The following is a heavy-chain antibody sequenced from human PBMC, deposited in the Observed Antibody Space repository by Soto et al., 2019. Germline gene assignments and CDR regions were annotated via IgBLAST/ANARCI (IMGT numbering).Heavy chain of an antibody. CDR1: GYTLTELS. CDR2: FDPEDGET. J-gene: IGHJ4*02. D-gene: IGHD2-2*01. Sequence: ASVKVSCKVSGYTLTELSMHWVRQAPGKGLEWIGGFDPEDGETIYAQKFQGRVTMTEDTSTDTAYMELSSLRSEDTAVYYCATGFHCSSTSCSTIFIHWGQGTLVTVSS. CDR3: ATGFHCSSTSCSTIFIH. V-gene: IGHV1-24*01.